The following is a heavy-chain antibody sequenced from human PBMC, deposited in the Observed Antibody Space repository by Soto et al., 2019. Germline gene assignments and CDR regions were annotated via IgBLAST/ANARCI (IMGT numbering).Heavy chain of an antibody. Sequence: ASVKVSCKASGYTFTSYGISWVRQAPRQGLEWMGWISAYNGNTNYAQKLQGRVTMTTDTSTSTAYMELRSLRSDDTAVYYCATIAVAGLSKGYYYFDYWGQGTLVTVSS. D-gene: IGHD6-19*01. CDR1: GYTFTSYG. CDR2: ISAYNGNT. CDR3: ATIAVAGLSKGYYYFDY. V-gene: IGHV1-18*01. J-gene: IGHJ4*02.